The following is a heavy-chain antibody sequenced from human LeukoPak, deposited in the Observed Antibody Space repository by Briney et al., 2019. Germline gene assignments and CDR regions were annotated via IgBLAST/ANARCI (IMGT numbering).Heavy chain of an antibody. J-gene: IGHJ4*02. D-gene: IGHD3-9*01. CDR2: IRYDGSNK. CDR1: GFTFSSYG. Sequence: PGGSLRLSCAASGFTFSSYGMHWVRQAPGKGLEWVAFIRYDGSNKYYADSVKGRFAISRDNSKNTLYLQMNSLRAEDTAVYYCAKDIKPLITIFPKGLIDYWGQGTLVTVSS. CDR3: AKDIKPLITIFPKGLIDY. V-gene: IGHV3-30*02.